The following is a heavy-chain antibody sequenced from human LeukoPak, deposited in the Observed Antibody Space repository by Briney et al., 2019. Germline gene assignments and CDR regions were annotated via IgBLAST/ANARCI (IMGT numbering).Heavy chain of an antibody. CDR3: TRDPSGHGMDV. J-gene: IGHJ6*02. Sequence: PGGSLRLSCAASGFTFSNAWMSWVRQAPGKGLEWVARIKSKTDGGTTDYAAPVKGRFTVSRENAKNSLYLQMNSLRVEDTAVYYCTRDPSGHGMDVWGQGTTVTVSS. CDR2: IKSKTDGGTT. V-gene: IGHV3-15*01. CDR1: GFTFSNAW. D-gene: IGHD5-12*01.